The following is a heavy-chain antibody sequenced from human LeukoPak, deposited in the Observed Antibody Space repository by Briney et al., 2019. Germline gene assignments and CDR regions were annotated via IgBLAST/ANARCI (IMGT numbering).Heavy chain of an antibody. V-gene: IGHV4-34*01. CDR2: INHSGST. D-gene: IGHD1-1*01. CDR1: GGSFSGYY. Sequence: PSETLSLTCAVYGGSFSGYYWSWIRQPPGKGLEWIGEINHSGSTNYNPSLKSRVTISLDTSKNQFSLNLRSVTAADTAVYYCARYGTTGTTGFYGMDVWGQGTTVTVSS. J-gene: IGHJ6*02. CDR3: ARYGTTGTTGFYGMDV.